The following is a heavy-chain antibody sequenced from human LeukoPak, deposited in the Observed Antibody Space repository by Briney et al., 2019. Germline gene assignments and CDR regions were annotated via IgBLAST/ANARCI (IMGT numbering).Heavy chain of an antibody. J-gene: IGHJ4*02. V-gene: IGHV3-48*04. CDR2: ISSSSSTI. Sequence: GGSLRLSCAASGFTFSSYSMNWVRQAPGKGLEWVSYISSSSSTIYYADSVKGRFTISRDNAKNSLYLQMNSLRAEDTAVYYCARNSRSSTSSWAYWGQGTLVTVSS. CDR1: GFTFSSYS. CDR3: ARNSRSSTSSWAY. D-gene: IGHD2-2*01.